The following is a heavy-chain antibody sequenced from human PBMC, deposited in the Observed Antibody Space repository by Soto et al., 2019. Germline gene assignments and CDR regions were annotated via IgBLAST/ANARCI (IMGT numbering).Heavy chain of an antibody. J-gene: IGHJ4*02. Sequence: ESLKISCQCSGYNFSNFWIAWVRQLPGKGLEWMGIIYPGDYETRYSPSFHGKVTISADRSIGTAYLQRSSLEASDSAFYFCARSPRSSPYFDYWGQGALVTVSS. CDR1: GYNFSNFW. V-gene: IGHV5-51*01. D-gene: IGHD6-13*01. CDR2: IYPGDYET. CDR3: ARSPRSSPYFDY.